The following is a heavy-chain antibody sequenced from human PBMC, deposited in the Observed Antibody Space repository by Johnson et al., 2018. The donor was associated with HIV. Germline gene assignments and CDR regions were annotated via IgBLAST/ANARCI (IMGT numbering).Heavy chain of an antibody. Sequence: QVQLVESGGGLVQPGGSLRLSCAASGFTVSSNYMSWVRQAPGKGLEWVAFIRYDGSNKYYADSVKGRFTISRDNSKNTLYLQMNSLRAEDTAVYCCAKGGQWELLAAFDIWGQGTMVTVSS. CDR3: AKGGQWELLAAFDI. J-gene: IGHJ3*02. V-gene: IGHV3-30*02. CDR2: IRYDGSNK. D-gene: IGHD1-26*01. CDR1: GFTVSSNY.